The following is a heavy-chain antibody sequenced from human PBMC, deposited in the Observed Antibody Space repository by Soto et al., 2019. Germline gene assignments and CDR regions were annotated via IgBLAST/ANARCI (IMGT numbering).Heavy chain of an antibody. J-gene: IGHJ4*02. D-gene: IGHD3-3*01. CDR1: GFTFSSYA. CDR3: TRETMTIRLYFDY. Sequence: VHLVESGGGGVQPGRSLRLSCVASGFTFSSYAMHWVRQAPGKGLEWLALISYDGSNEYYADSVKGRFIISRDNSKNTLYLQVNSLRAEDTAMYYCTRETMTIRLYFDYWGQGALVTVSS. V-gene: IGHV3-30-3*01. CDR2: ISYDGSNE.